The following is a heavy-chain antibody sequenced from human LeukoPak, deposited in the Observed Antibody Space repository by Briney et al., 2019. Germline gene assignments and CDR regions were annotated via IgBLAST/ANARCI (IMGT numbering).Heavy chain of an antibody. CDR3: ARGSRRGGMQYYFDY. J-gene: IGHJ4*02. V-gene: IGHV3-30*02. CDR2: IRYDGSNK. D-gene: IGHD3-16*01. Sequence: GGSLRLSCAASGFTFSTYAMHWVRQAPGKGLEWVALIRYDGSNKYYADSVRGRFTISRDNSKTTLYLQMSSLRAEDTAVYYCARGSRRGGMQYYFDYWGQGTLVTVSS. CDR1: GFTFSTYA.